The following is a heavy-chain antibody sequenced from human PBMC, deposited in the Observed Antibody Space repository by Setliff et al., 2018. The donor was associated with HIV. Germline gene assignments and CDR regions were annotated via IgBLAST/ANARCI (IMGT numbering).Heavy chain of an antibody. J-gene: IGHJ4*02. CDR3: ARQTATGTSATFDS. D-gene: IGHD2-21*02. CDR1: GGSISGDC. V-gene: IGHV4-4*07. CDR2: THASGTT. Sequence: SETLSLTCTVSGGSISGDCWTWIRQPAGEGLEWIGRTHASGTTQCEPSLKNRCSMSIDTSKNQFSLKLSSVTAADTAVYYCARQTATGTSATFDSWGQGSLVTVSS.